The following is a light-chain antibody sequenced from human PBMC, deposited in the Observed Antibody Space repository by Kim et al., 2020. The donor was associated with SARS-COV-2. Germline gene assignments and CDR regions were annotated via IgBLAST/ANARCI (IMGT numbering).Light chain of an antibody. CDR1: ESVASSF. V-gene: IGKV3-20*01. Sequence: EIVLTQSPGTLALSPGERATLSCRASESVASSFLAWYQQKPGQAPTLLIYETSTRATGIPDRFSGSGSGTDFTLTISGLEPEDFAVYYCQQFGGSPYTFGQGTKVEIK. CDR3: QQFGGSPYT. J-gene: IGKJ2*01. CDR2: ETS.